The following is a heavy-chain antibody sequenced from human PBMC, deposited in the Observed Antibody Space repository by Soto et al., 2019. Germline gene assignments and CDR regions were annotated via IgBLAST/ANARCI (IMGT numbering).Heavy chain of an antibody. CDR2: ISNSGRT. D-gene: IGHD3-10*01. CDR3: ARADYATGSYYPDY. J-gene: IGHJ4*02. CDR1: GGSVRRGNYY. Sequence: QVQLQESGPGLVKPSQTLSLTCTVSGGSVRRGNYYWSWIRQFPGKGLEWIGYISNSGRTHYNPALRSRITVLVDTSKNQFFLELRSATAADTALYYCARADYATGSYYPDYWGQGTLVTVSS. V-gene: IGHV4-31*03.